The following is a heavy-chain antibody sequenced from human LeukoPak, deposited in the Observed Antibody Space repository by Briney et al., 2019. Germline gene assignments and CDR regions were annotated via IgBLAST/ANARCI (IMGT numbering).Heavy chain of an antibody. V-gene: IGHV3-30*02. CDR1: GFTFSSYG. CDR3: AKDPDSSGYQYLHGFDY. CDR2: IRYDGSNK. D-gene: IGHD3-22*01. Sequence: PGGSLRLSCAASGFTFSSYGMHWVRQAPGKGLEWVAFIRYDGSNKYYADSVKGRFTISRDNSKNTLYLQMNSLRAEDTAVYYCAKDPDSSGYQYLHGFDYWGQGTLVTVSS. J-gene: IGHJ4*02.